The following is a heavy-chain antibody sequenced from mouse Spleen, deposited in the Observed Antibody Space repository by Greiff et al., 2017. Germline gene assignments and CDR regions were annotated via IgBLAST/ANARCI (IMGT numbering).Heavy chain of an antibody. Sequence: VKLMESGPELVKPGASVKLSCKASGYTFTSYDINWVQQRPGQGLEWIGWIYPRDGSTKYNEKFKGKATLTVDTSSSTAYMELHSLTSEDSAVYFCAREGYGNYDYWGQGTTLTVSS. V-gene: IGHV1-85*01. J-gene: IGHJ2*01. CDR2: IYPRDGST. CDR3: AREGYGNYDY. D-gene: IGHD2-10*02. CDR1: GYTFTSYD.